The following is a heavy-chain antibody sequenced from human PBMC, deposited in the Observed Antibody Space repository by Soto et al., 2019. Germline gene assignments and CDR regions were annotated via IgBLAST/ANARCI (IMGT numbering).Heavy chain of an antibody. V-gene: IGHV3-30*03. Sequence: GGSLRLSCAASGFTFSSYGMHWVRQAPGKGLEWVAVISYDGSNKYYADSVKGRFTISRDNSKNTLYLQVNSLRAEDTAVYYCARVPDLDYCSRTSCLYYFDYWGQGALVTVS. CDR2: ISYDGSNK. D-gene: IGHD2-2*01. CDR3: ARVPDLDYCSRTSCLYYFDY. CDR1: GFTFSSYG. J-gene: IGHJ4*02.